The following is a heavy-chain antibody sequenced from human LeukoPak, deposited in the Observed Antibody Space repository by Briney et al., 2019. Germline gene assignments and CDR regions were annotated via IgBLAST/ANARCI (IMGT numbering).Heavy chain of an antibody. V-gene: IGHV3-30*02. Sequence: GGSLRLSCAASGFTFSSYGMHWVRQAPGKGLEWVAFIRYDGSNKYYADSVKGRFTISRDNSKNTLYLQMNSLRAEDTAVYYCAKVSTNDERYFDWFSEGGQGTLVTVSS. D-gene: IGHD3-9*01. CDR1: GFTFSSYG. CDR3: AKVSTNDERYFDWFSE. J-gene: IGHJ4*02. CDR2: IRYDGSNK.